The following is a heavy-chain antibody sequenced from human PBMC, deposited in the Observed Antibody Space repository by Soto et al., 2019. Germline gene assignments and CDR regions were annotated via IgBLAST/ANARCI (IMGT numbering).Heavy chain of an antibody. V-gene: IGHV3-33*01. CDR3: ARDFTYYYGSGSYALDY. D-gene: IGHD3-10*01. Sequence: QVQLVESGGGVVQPGRSLRLSCAASGFTFSSYGMHWVRQAPGKGLEWVAVIWYDGSNKYYADSVKGRFTISRDNSKNTLYLQMNSLSAEDTAVYYCARDFTYYYGSGSYALDYWGQGTLVTVSS. CDR2: IWYDGSNK. J-gene: IGHJ4*02. CDR1: GFTFSSYG.